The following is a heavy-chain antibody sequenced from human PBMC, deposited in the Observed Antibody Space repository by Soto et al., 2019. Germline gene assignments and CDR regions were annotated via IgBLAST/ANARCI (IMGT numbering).Heavy chain of an antibody. CDR3: ARGGPVSVSPAWQLLGYFDY. CDR1: GGSISRGAYF. CDR2: ISYTGAT. V-gene: IGHV4-31*03. J-gene: IGHJ4*02. Sequence: QVHLQESGPGQVRPSQTLSLSCSVSGGSISRGAYFWTWIRQFPGKGLEWIAYISYTGATYYNPSLKSRVIILAATSKTQFTLTLNSVTSADTAVYYCARGGPVSVSPAWQLLGYFDYWGQGTLVTVSS. D-gene: IGHD2-15*01.